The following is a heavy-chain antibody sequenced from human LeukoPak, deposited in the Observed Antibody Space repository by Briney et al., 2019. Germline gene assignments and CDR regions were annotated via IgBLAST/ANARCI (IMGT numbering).Heavy chain of an antibody. D-gene: IGHD6-19*01. CDR3: ARGDSSAWFEGADNWFDP. CDR2: ISSGSNYI. CDR1: GFTFSIYT. Sequence: PGGSLRLSCAASGFTFSIYTMNWVRQAPGKGLEWVSCISSGSNYIYYAGSVKGRFTISRDNAKNSLYLQMNSLRVEDTAVYYCARGDSSAWFEGADNWFDPWGQGTLVTVSS. V-gene: IGHV3-21*01. J-gene: IGHJ5*02.